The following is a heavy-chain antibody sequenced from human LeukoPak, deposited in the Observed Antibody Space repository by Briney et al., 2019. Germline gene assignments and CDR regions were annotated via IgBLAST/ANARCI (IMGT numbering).Heavy chain of an antibody. J-gene: IGHJ4*02. CDR2: ISGSGGST. CDR3: AKLSRDGYNWDKFFDY. Sequence: GGSLRLSCVATGFTFSSYAMSWVRQAPGKGLEWVSAISGSGGSTYYADSVKGRFTISRDNSKNTLYLQMNSLRAEDTAVYYCAKLSRDGYNWDKFFDYWGQGTLVTVSS. D-gene: IGHD5-24*01. V-gene: IGHV3-23*01. CDR1: GFTFSSYA.